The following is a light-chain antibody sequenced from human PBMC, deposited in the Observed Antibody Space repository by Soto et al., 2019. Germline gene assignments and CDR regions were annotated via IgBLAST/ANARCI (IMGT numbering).Light chain of an antibody. V-gene: IGKV3-20*01. Sequence: EIVLTQSPGTLSLSPGERATLSCRASQSVSSTYFAWYQQRPGQAPRLLIDGASSRATGIPDRFSGSGSGTDFTLTISRLEPEDFAVYYCQQYAGSPLAFGGGTKVEIK. CDR3: QQYAGSPLA. J-gene: IGKJ4*02. CDR1: QSVSSTY. CDR2: GAS.